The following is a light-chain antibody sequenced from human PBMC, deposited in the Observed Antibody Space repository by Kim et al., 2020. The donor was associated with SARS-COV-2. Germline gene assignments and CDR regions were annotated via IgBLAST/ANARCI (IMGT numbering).Light chain of an antibody. CDR3: QQTYTTPT. Sequence: DIQMTQSPSSLSASVGDRVTITCRASQSIGYFLNWYQQRPGKATKVLIYSALSLHGGVPSRFSGSGSGTEFTLNISSLQHEDFATYYCQQTYTTPTFGGGTKVDIK. V-gene: IGKV1-39*01. J-gene: IGKJ4*01. CDR2: SAL. CDR1: QSIGYF.